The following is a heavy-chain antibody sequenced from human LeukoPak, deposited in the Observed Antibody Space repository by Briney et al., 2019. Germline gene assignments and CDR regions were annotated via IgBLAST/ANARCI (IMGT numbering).Heavy chain of an antibody. J-gene: IGHJ3*02. V-gene: IGHV3-53*01. CDR2: IYTGDST. Sequence: PGGSLRLSCAASEFTVSNNYMSWVRQAPGKGLEWVSVIYTGDSTYYADSVKGRFTISRDNSKNTLYLQMNSLRAEDTAVYYCASDLVVPDAFDIWGQGTMVTVSS. CDR1: EFTVSNNY. D-gene: IGHD2-2*01. CDR3: ASDLVVPDAFDI.